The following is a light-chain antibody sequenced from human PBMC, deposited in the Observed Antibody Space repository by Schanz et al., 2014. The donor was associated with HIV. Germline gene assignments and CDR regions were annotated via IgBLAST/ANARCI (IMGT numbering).Light chain of an antibody. Sequence: DIQMTQSPSSLSASVGDRVTITCRASQGIGNYLPWYQQTPGSVPKLLIYGASTLQSGVPSRFSGSGSGTYFTLTISSLQPNDLATYYCQQYSSHSPFTFGQGTKLEV. CDR1: QGIGNY. CDR3: QQYSSHSPFT. CDR2: GAS. V-gene: IGKV1-27*01. J-gene: IGKJ2*01.